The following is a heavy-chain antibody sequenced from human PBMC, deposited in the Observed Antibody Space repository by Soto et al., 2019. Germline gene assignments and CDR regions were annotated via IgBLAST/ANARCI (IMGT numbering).Heavy chain of an antibody. J-gene: IGHJ3*02. D-gene: IGHD2-21*02. CDR3: ARALAYCGGDCYSGALDI. CDR2: VIPIFVTA. CDR1: GGTFSSYA. V-gene: IGHV1-69*13. Sequence: FSVKVSCKASGGTFSSYAISWVRQAPGPGLEWMGGVIPIFVTANYAQKFEGRDTITADESTRTAYMELCSLRSDYTAVYYCARALAYCGGDCYSGALDIWGQGTMVT.